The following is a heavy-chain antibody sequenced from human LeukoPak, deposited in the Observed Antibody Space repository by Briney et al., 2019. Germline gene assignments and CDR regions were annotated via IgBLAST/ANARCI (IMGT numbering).Heavy chain of an antibody. Sequence: PGGSLRLSCAASGFTFSSYWMSWVRQAPGKGLEWVANIKQDGSEKYYVDSVKGRFTISRDNAKNSLYLQMNSLRAEDTAVYYCAGPWGRQQLAPLGYWGQGTLVTVSS. D-gene: IGHD6-13*01. J-gene: IGHJ4*02. CDR3: AGPWGRQQLAPLGY. V-gene: IGHV3-7*01. CDR2: IKQDGSEK. CDR1: GFTFSSYW.